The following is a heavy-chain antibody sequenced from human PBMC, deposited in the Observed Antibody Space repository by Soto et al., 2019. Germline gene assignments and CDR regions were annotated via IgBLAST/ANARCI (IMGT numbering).Heavy chain of an antibody. Sequence: QVQLVQSGAEVKKPGASVKVSCKASGYTFTSYGISWLRQAPGQGLEWMGWISAYNGNTNYAHKVQGRLPMTTDTSTSTAYMELRSLRSDDTAMYYCAREYSMTVDFWGQGTLVTVSS. J-gene: IGHJ4*02. CDR1: GYTFTSYG. D-gene: IGHD4-4*01. CDR2: ISAYNGNT. CDR3: AREYSMTVDF. V-gene: IGHV1-18*01.